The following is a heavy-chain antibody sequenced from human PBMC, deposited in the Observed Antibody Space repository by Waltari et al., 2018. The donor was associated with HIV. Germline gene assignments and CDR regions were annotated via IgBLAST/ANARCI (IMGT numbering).Heavy chain of an antibody. CDR3: ARYGGYSGPTLDY. Sequence: EVQLVESGGGLVKPGGSLRLSCAASGFTFSSCPMNWVRQAPGKGLEWVSSISYSSSHIYYADSLKGRFTISRDNAKNSLYLQMNSLRAEDTAVYYCARYGGYSGPTLDYWGQGTLVTVSS. CDR1: GFTFSSCP. D-gene: IGHD5-12*01. V-gene: IGHV3-21*01. J-gene: IGHJ4*02. CDR2: ISYSSSHI.